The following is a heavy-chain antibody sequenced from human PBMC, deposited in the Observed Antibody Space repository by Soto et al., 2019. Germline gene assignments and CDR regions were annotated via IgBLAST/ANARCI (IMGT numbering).Heavy chain of an antibody. Sequence: SETLSLTCTVPGGSISSSSYYWGWIRQPPGKGLEWIGSIYYSGSTYYNPSLKSRVTISVDTSKNQFSLKLSSVTAADTAVYYCARHSAPRWLVPGKVEMATMRYNWFDPWGQGTRVTVSS. CDR3: ARHSAPRWLVPGKVEMATMRYNWFDP. V-gene: IGHV4-39*01. D-gene: IGHD6-19*01. CDR2: IYYSGST. CDR1: GGSISSSSYY. J-gene: IGHJ5*02.